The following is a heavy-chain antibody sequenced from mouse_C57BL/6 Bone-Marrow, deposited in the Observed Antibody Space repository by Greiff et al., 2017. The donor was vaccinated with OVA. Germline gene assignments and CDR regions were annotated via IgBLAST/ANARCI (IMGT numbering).Heavy chain of an antibody. CDR1: GSTFTNYW. V-gene: IGHV1-63*01. Sequence: VQLQQSGAELVRPGTSVKMSCKASGSTFTNYWIGWAKQRPGHGLEWIGDIYPGGGYTNYNEKFKGKATLTADKSSSTAYMQFSSLTSEDSAIYYCARWGGYGNYDMDYWGQGTSVTVSS. CDR2: IYPGGGYT. J-gene: IGHJ4*01. D-gene: IGHD2-1*01. CDR3: ARWGGYGNYDMDY.